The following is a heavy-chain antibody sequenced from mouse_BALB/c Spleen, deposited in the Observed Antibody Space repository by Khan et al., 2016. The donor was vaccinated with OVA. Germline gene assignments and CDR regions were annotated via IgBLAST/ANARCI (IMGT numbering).Heavy chain of an antibody. Sequence: EVELVESGGGLVQPGGSLKLSCAASGFTFSRYTMSWVRQTPEKRLEWVAYISNGGDSTYYPDTVKGRFTTSRDNAKNTLYLRMSSLKSEDTAMYYCARWESHWYFDVWGAGTTVTVSS. CDR2: ISNGGDST. CDR3: ARWESHWYFDV. D-gene: IGHD4-1*01. V-gene: IGHV5-12-2*01. J-gene: IGHJ1*01. CDR1: GFTFSRYT.